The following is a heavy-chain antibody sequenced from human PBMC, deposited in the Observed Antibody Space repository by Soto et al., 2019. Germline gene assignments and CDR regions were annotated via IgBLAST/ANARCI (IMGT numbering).Heavy chain of an antibody. Sequence: QVQLQQWGAGLLKPSETLALTCGVYRGSFSGFYWSWVRQTPGGGLEWIGEINHSGTTNYNPSFQNRVTISVDKSTNNFSLKMTSVTAADAAVYYCARGRGYVYGSNFYGLDVW. CDR3: ARGRGYVYGSNFYGLDV. CDR1: RGSFSGFY. CDR2: INHSGTT. J-gene: IGHJ6*01. D-gene: IGHD6-25*01. V-gene: IGHV4-34*01.